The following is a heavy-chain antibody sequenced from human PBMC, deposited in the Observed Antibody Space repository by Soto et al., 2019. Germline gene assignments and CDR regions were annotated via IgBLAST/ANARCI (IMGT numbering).Heavy chain of an antibody. CDR1: GFIFSDHA. CDR3: ARDAISMVRGNNNWFDP. J-gene: IGHJ5*02. V-gene: IGHV3-23*01. CDR2: ISGNGIAT. D-gene: IGHD3-10*01. Sequence: GGSLRLSCEASGFIFSDHAMSWVRQAPGKGLEWVSAISGNGIATNYADSVKGRFTISRDNSKNTLYLQMNRLRADDTAVYYCARDAISMVRGNNNWFDPWGQGTLVTSPQ.